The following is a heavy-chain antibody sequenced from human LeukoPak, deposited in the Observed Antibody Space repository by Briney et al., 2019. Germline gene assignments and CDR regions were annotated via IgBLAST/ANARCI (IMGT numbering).Heavy chain of an antibody. V-gene: IGHV3-11*01. D-gene: IGHD3-22*01. CDR2: ISSSGSTI. Sequence: PGGSLRLSCAASGFTFTNAWMNWVRQAPGKGLEWVSYISSSGSTIYYADSVKGRFTISRDNAKNSLYLQMNSLRAEDTAVYYCARVQYYYDSSGYYSWYFDYWGQGTLVTVSS. CDR1: GFTFTNAW. CDR3: ARVQYYYDSSGYYSWYFDY. J-gene: IGHJ4*02.